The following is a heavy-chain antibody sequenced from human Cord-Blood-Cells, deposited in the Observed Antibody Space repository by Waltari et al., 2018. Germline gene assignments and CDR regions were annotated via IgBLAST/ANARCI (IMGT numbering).Heavy chain of an antibody. CDR1: GYSFTSYW. D-gene: IGHD4-17*01. Sequence: EVQLVQSGAEVKKPGESLKISCKGSGYSFTSYWIGWVRQMPGKGLEWMGIIYPGDSETRYSPSFQGQVTISADKSISTAYLQWSSLKASDTAMYYCARHGPTTVTTYAFDIWGQGTMVTVSS. CDR3: ARHGPTTVTTYAFDI. V-gene: IGHV5-51*01. J-gene: IGHJ3*02. CDR2: IYPGDSET.